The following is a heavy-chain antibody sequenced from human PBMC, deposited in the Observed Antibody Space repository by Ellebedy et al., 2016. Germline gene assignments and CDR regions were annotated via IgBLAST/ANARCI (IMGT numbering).Heavy chain of an antibody. CDR3: ARVLWLRWGIAADYYGMDV. Sequence: GESLKISXAASGFTFSSYSMNWVRQAPGKGLEWVSYISSSSSYIYYADSVKGRFTISRDNAKNSLYLQMNSLRAEDTAVYYCARVLWLRWGIAADYYGMDVWGQGTTVTVSS. D-gene: IGHD6-25*01. V-gene: IGHV3-21*01. J-gene: IGHJ6*02. CDR2: ISSSSSYI. CDR1: GFTFSSYS.